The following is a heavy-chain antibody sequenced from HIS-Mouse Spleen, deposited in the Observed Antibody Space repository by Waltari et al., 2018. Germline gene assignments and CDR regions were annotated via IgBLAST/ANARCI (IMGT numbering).Heavy chain of an antibody. D-gene: IGHD6-13*01. CDR1: GGSISSSIYS. J-gene: IGHJ2*01. CDR3: AREIPYSSSWYDWYFDL. Sequence: QLQLQESSPGLVKPSETLSLTCTVSGGSISSSIYSWGWIRQPPGKGLEWIGSIYYSGSTYYNPSLKSRVTISVDTSKNQFSLKLSSVTAADTAVYYCAREIPYSSSWYDWYFDLWGRGTLVTVSS. CDR2: IYYSGST. V-gene: IGHV4-39*07.